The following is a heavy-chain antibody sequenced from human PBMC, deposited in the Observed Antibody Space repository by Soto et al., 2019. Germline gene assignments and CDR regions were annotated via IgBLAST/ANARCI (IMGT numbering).Heavy chain of an antibody. J-gene: IGHJ4*02. Sequence: SVKVSCKASGGTFSSYAISWVRQAPGQGLEWMGGIIPIFGTANYAQKFQGRVTITADESTSTAYMELSSLRSEDAAVYYCARDLGHGYNLGSFDYWGQGTLVTVSS. D-gene: IGHD5-12*01. CDR2: IIPIFGTA. CDR1: GGTFSSYA. V-gene: IGHV1-69*13. CDR3: ARDLGHGYNLGSFDY.